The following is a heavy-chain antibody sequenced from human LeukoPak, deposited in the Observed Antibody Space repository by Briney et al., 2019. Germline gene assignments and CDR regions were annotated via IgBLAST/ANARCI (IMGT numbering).Heavy chain of an antibody. V-gene: IGHV3-21*01. CDR1: GFTFSSYS. D-gene: IGHD4-17*01. Sequence: GGTLRLSCAASGFTFSSYSMNWVRQAPGKGLEWVSSISSSSSYIYYADSVEGRFTISRDNAKNSLYLQMNSLRAEDTAVYYCARGVTTYYMDVWGKGTTVTVSS. J-gene: IGHJ6*03. CDR2: ISSSSSYI. CDR3: ARGVTTYYMDV.